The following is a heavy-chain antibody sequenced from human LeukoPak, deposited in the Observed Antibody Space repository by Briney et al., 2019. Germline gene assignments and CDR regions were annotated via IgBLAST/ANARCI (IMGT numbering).Heavy chain of an antibody. CDR1: GASISSYY. V-gene: IGHV4-59*01. CDR3: ARVGILRFPSNWFDP. D-gene: IGHD3-3*01. CDR2: IYYSGST. J-gene: IGHJ5*02. Sequence: SETLSLTCTVSGASISSYYWSWLRQPPGKGLEWFGYIYYSGSTRYNPSLKSRVTISVDTSKNQFSLKLSSVTAADTAVYYCARVGILRFPSNWFDPWGQGTLVTVSS.